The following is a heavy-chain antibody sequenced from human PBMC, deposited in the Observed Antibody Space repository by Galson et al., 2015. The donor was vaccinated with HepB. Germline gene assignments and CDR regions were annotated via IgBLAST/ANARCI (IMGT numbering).Heavy chain of an antibody. D-gene: IGHD4-17*01. Sequence: SLRLSCAASGFTFSTYGMSWVRQAPGKGLDWVSSINDIGGIYYAVPVKGRFTISRDNSKNTLYLHMNSLRVEDTALYYCARHGNGDYDDLDYWGQGALVTVSS. CDR1: GFTFSTYG. CDR3: ARHGNGDYDDLDY. CDR2: INDIGGI. V-gene: IGHV3-23*01. J-gene: IGHJ4*02.